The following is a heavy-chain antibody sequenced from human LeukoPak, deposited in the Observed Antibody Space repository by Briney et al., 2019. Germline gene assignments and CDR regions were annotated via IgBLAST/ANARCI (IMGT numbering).Heavy chain of an antibody. CDR2: IKSKTDGGTT. D-gene: IGHD3-9*01. Sequence: PGGSLRLSCAASGFTFSSYWMNWARQAPGKGLEWVGRIKSKTDGGTTDYAAPVKGRFTISRDDSKNTLYLQMNSLKTEDTAVYYCTTDYDILTGLGGWGQGTLVTVSS. J-gene: IGHJ4*02. CDR3: TTDYDILTGLGG. CDR1: GFTFSSYW. V-gene: IGHV3-15*07.